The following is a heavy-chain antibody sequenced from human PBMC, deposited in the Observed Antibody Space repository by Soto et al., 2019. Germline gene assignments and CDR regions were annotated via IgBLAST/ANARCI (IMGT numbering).Heavy chain of an antibody. V-gene: IGHV3-33*01. CDR1: GFTFRTFG. CDR3: VTGNQNFFDY. Sequence: QVLLVETGGGVVQPGRSLRLSCAASGFTFRTFGMHWVRQAQGKGLEWVSVIWNDGSKKFYADSVKGRFTISRDNSNNTLYLQMDSLRPEDTAVYYCVTGNQNFFDYWGQGTLVTVSS. D-gene: IGHD1-1*01. J-gene: IGHJ4*02. CDR2: IWNDGSKK.